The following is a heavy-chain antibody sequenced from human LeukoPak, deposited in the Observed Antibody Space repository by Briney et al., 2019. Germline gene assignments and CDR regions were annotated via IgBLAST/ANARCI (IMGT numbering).Heavy chain of an antibody. J-gene: IGHJ4*02. CDR3: TRLGEQGGLWFGELLVPFQY. V-gene: IGHV4-38-2*01. CDR1: GSSISSGYF. Sequence: SETLSLTCAVSGSSISSGYFWGWIRQPPGKGLGWIGSVNHRGSTHYNPSLQSRVTISIDTSKNEFSLKLTSVTATDTAVYYCTRLGEQGGLWFGELLVPFQYWGQGTLVTVSS. CDR2: VNHRGST. D-gene: IGHD3-10*01.